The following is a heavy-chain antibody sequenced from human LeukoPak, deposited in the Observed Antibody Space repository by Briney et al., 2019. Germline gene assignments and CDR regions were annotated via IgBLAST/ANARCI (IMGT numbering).Heavy chain of an antibody. V-gene: IGHV1-8*01. Sequence: GASVKVSCKASGYTFTSYDIHWVRQATGQGLEWMGRMNPNSGDTNYAPKFQGRVTLTRDTSITTASMDLHSLTSDDTAIYYCARGDDGYTYWGRGTLVTVSS. CDR1: GYTFTSYD. CDR2: MNPNSGDT. J-gene: IGHJ4*02. CDR3: ARGDDGYTY. D-gene: IGHD5-24*01.